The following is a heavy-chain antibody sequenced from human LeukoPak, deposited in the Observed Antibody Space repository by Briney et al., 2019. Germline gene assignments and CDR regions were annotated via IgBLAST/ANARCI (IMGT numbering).Heavy chain of an antibody. CDR3: AKESLLYYDSSGYYPNWFDP. Sequence: GGSLRLSCAASGFTFSSDAMSWVRQAPGKGLEWASAISGSGGSTYYADSVKGRVTISRDNSKNTLYLQMNSLRAEDTAVYYRAKESLLYYDSSGYYPNWFDPWGQGTLVTVSS. V-gene: IGHV3-23*01. CDR1: GFTFSSDA. D-gene: IGHD3-22*01. CDR2: ISGSGGST. J-gene: IGHJ5*02.